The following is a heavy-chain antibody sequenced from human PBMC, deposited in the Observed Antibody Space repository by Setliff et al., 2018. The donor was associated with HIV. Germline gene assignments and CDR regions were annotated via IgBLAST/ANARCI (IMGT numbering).Heavy chain of an antibody. V-gene: IGHV4-4*09. CDR1: GGSISSYY. D-gene: IGHD3-22*01. Sequence: SETLSLTCTVSGGSISSYYWSWIRQPPGKGLEWIGYIYTSGSTNYNPSLKSRVTISVDTSKNQFSLKLASVTAADTAVYYCARATRDSGYPRFFHSWGQGTLVTVSS. CDR3: ARATRDSGYPRFFHS. J-gene: IGHJ4*02. CDR2: IYTSGST.